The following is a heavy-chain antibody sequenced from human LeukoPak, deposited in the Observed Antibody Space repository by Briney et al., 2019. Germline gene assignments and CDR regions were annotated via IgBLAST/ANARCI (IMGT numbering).Heavy chain of an antibody. J-gene: IGHJ6*02. V-gene: IGHV3-30-3*01. CDR3: AREVAAAVYYYYGIDV. CDR2: ISYDGSNK. Sequence: PGRSLRLSCAASGFTFSSYAMHWVRQAPGKGLEWVAVISYDGSNKYYADSVKGRFTISRDNSKNTLYLQMNSLRAEDTAVYYCAREVAAAVYYYYGIDVWGQGTTVTVSS. D-gene: IGHD6-13*01. CDR1: GFTFSSYA.